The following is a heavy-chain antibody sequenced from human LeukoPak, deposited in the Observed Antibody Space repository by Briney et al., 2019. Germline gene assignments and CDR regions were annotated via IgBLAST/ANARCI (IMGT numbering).Heavy chain of an antibody. Sequence: GASVKVSCKASGYTFTNNDINWVRQATGQGIEWMGWVSPDSGDTGYAPNFRGRVTMTTDTSINTAYMELPSLTSEDTAIYYCTRGRAAGDWGQGTLVTVSS. V-gene: IGHV1-8*01. J-gene: IGHJ4*02. CDR1: GYTFTNND. D-gene: IGHD6-19*01. CDR2: VSPDSGDT. CDR3: TRGRAAGD.